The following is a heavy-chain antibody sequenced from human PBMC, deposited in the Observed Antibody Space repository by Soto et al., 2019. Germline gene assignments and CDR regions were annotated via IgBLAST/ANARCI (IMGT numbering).Heavy chain of an antibody. D-gene: IGHD5-18*01. V-gene: IGHV1-69*01. J-gene: IGHJ6*02. CDR1: GGTFSSYA. CDR3: AREAPGGYSYGHGYYYYGMDV. Sequence: QVQLVQSGAEVKKPGSSVKVSCKASGGTFSSYAISWVRQAPGQGLEWMGGIIPIFGTANYAQKFQGRVTITADESTSTAYMELSSLRSEDTAVYYFAREAPGGYSYGHGYYYYGMDVWGQGTTVTVSS. CDR2: IIPIFGTA.